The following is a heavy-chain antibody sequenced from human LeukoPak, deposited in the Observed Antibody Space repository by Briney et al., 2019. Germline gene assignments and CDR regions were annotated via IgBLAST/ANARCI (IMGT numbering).Heavy chain of an antibody. CDR2: INPNRGGT. J-gene: IGHJ4*02. D-gene: IGHD1-1*01. CDR1: GYTFTGYY. CDR3: VRVYTTVVDY. V-gene: IGHV1-2*02. Sequence: ASVKVSRKASGYTFTGYYMHWVRQAPRQGLEWRGGINPNRGGTNYAHKIQGRVTMTRDTSLSPAYMEPRRLRSVDTAVYYLVRVYTTVVDYWGQGTLVTVSS.